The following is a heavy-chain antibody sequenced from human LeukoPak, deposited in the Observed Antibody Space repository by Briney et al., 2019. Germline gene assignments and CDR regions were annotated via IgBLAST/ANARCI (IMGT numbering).Heavy chain of an antibody. CDR1: GGSISSYY. J-gene: IGHJ4*02. Sequence: SETLSLTCTVSGGSISSYYWSWLRQPPGKGLEWIGYIYYSGSTNYNPSLKSRVTISVDTSKNQFSLKLSSVTAADTAVYYCAREGVAAAGRASDYWGQGTLVTVSS. D-gene: IGHD6-13*01. CDR2: IYYSGST. CDR3: AREGVAAAGRASDY. V-gene: IGHV4-59*01.